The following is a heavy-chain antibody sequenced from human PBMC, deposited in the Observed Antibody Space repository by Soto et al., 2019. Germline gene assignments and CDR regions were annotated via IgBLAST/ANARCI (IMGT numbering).Heavy chain of an antibody. CDR2: ISSSSSYI. CDR3: ARDHGMFLSYYYYGMDV. Sequence: GSLRLSCAASGFTFSSYSMNWVRQAPGKGLEWVSSISSSSSYIYYADSVKGRFTISRDNAKNSLYLQMNNLRGEDSAVYYCARDHGMFLSYYYYGMDVWGQGTTVTVSS. CDR1: GFTFSSYS. D-gene: IGHD3-10*02. J-gene: IGHJ6*02. V-gene: IGHV3-21*04.